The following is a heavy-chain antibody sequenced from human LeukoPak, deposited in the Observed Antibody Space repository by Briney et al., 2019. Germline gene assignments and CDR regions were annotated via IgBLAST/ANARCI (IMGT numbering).Heavy chain of an antibody. CDR2: IYSGGST. CDR3: ARGGGWELLFFYY. J-gene: IGHJ4*02. D-gene: IGHD1-26*01. Sequence: GRSLRLSCTASGFTFGDYGMSWVRQAPGKGLEWVSVIYSGGSTYYADSVKGRFTISRDNAKNSLYLQMNSLRAEDTAVYYCARGGGWELLFFYYWGQGTLVTVSS. CDR1: GFTFGDYG. V-gene: IGHV3-66*01.